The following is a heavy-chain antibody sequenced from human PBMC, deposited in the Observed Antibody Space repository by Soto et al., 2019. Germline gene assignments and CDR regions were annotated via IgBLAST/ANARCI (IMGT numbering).Heavy chain of an antibody. J-gene: IGHJ4*02. CDR1: GYTFRLYY. CDR3: AREVDDSGGYLLY. CDR2: IDPSDGRT. D-gene: IGHD3-22*01. Sequence: QVQMVQSGAEVKKPGASVKVSCKASGYTFRLYYIHWVRQAPGQGLEWMGIIDPSDGRTTYAQKFQCSLTMTRDTSTSTVYMELRSLRSEDTAVYYCAREVDDSGGYLLYWGQGTLVTVSS. V-gene: IGHV1-46*01.